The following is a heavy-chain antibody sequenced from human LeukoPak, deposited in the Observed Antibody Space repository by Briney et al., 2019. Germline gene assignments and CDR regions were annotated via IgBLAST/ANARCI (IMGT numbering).Heavy chain of an antibody. CDR2: ISYDGSNK. Sequence: GRALRLSCGASGFTFSSYAMHWVRQAPGKGVGWVAVISYDGSNKYYADSVKGRFTSSRDNSKNTLYLQMNSLRAEDTAVYSCARGTKRLLWLGGLDLDYWGPGTLVTVSS. CDR1: GFTFSSYA. J-gene: IGHJ4*02. D-gene: IGHD3-10*01. V-gene: IGHV3-30*04. CDR3: ARGTKRLLWLGGLDLDY.